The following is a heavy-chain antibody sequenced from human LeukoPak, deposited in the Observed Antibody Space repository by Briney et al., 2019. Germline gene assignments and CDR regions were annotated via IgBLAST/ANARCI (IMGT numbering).Heavy chain of an antibody. V-gene: IGHV3-23*01. CDR3: ARRSVLSNTWYYFDY. CDR2: ISPSGSST. D-gene: IGHD6-13*01. Sequence: PGGSLRLSCVASRFQFSSYAMSWVRQAPGKGLEWVSTISPSGSSTYYADSVKGRFTISRDNSKNTLYLQMNSLRAEDTAVYFCARRSVLSNTWYYFDYWGQGTLVTVSS. CDR1: RFQFSSYA. J-gene: IGHJ4*02.